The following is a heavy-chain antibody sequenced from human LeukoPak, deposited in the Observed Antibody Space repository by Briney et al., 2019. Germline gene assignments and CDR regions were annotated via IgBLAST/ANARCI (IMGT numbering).Heavy chain of an antibody. CDR2: INHSGST. V-gene: IGHV4-34*01. Sequence: SETLSLTCAVYGGSFSGYYWSWIRQPPGKGLEWIGEINHSGSTNYNPSLKSRVTISVDTSKNQFSLKLSSVTAADTAAYYCARERKGIRYFDWSPFDYWGQGTLVTVSS. CDR1: GGSFSGYY. J-gene: IGHJ4*02. D-gene: IGHD3-9*01. CDR3: ARERKGIRYFDWSPFDY.